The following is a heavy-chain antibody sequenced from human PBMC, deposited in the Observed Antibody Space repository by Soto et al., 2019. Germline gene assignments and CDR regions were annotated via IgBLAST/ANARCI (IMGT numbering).Heavy chain of an antibody. J-gene: IGHJ4*02. Sequence: PSETLSLTCTVSGDTISSTSYYWGWIRQPPGKGLEWIGSIYYSGTTYYNPSLKGRVTISVDTSKNQFSLKLSSVTAADTAVYYCARDPFPYNYGYFDHWGQGTLVTVSS. CDR1: GDTISSTSYY. D-gene: IGHD5-18*01. CDR2: IYYSGTT. V-gene: IGHV4-39*02. CDR3: ARDPFPYNYGYFDH.